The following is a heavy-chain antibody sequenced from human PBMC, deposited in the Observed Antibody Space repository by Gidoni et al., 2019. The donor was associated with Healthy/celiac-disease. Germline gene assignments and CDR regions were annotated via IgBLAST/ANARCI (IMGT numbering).Heavy chain of an antibody. CDR1: GGSISSGGYY. CDR3: ARYVPAAHGGDAFDI. CDR2: IYYSGST. Sequence: QVQLQESGPGLVKPSQTLSLTCTVSGGSISSGGYYLSWIRQHPGKGLEGIGFIYYSGSTYYNPSLKSRVTISVDTSKNQFSLKLSSVTAADTAVYYCARYVPAAHGGDAFDIWGQGTMVTVSS. D-gene: IGHD2-2*01. V-gene: IGHV4-31*03. J-gene: IGHJ3*02.